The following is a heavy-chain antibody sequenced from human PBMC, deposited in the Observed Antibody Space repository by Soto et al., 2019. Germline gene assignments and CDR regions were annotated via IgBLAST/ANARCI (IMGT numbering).Heavy chain of an antibody. CDR1: GFTFSNAW. J-gene: IGHJ4*01. CDR2: IKSKTDGGTT. V-gene: IGHV3-15*07. Sequence: GGSLRLSCAASGFTFSNAWINWVRQVPGKGLEWVGRIKSKTDGGTTDFAAPVKGRFAISRDDSKNMVYLQMNSLKTEDTAVNYCPIFSYNTVVIVLFSFRAQGSLVPGSA. CDR3: PIFSYNTVVIVLFSF. D-gene: IGHD3-22*01.